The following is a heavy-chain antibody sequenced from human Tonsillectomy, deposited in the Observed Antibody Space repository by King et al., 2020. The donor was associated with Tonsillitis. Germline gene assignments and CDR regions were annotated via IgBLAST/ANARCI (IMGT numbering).Heavy chain of an antibody. CDR2: IIPIFGTA. Sequence: VQLVESGAEVKKPGSSVKVSCKASGGTFSSYAISWVRQAPGQGLEWMGGIIPIFGTANYAQKFQGRVTITADESTSTAYMELSSLRSEDTAVYYCAYPGPLGGGHCHSDYWGQRPLVTVSS. V-gene: IGHV1-69*01. J-gene: IGHJ4*02. CDR3: AYPGPLGGGHCHSDY. D-gene: IGHD2-21*02. CDR1: GGTFSSYA.